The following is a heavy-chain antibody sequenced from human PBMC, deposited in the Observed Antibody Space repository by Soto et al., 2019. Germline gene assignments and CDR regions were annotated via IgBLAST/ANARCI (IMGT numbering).Heavy chain of an antibody. J-gene: IGHJ6*02. D-gene: IGHD2-2*01. CDR3: ARGPYQLLLYTLDYYYYYGMDV. V-gene: IGHV4-30-2*01. CDR2: IYHSGST. Sequence: PSETLSLTCAVSGGSISSGGYSWSWIRQPPGKGLERIGYIYHSGSTYYNPSLKSRVTISVDRSKNQFSLKLSSVTAADTAVYYCARGPYQLLLYTLDYYYYYGMDVWGQGTTVTVSS. CDR1: GGSISSGGYS.